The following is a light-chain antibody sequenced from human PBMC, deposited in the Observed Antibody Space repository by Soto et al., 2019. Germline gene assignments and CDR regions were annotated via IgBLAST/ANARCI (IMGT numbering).Light chain of an antibody. CDR1: SSDVGGYNY. CDR2: DVS. CDR3: SSYTSSSTLVV. Sequence: QSVLTQPASVSGSPGQSITISCTGTSSDVGGYNYVSWYQQHPGKAPKLMIYDVSNRPSEVSNRFSGSKSGNTASLTIYGRQAEEEADYYCSSYTSSSTLVVFGGGTKLTVL. V-gene: IGLV2-14*01. J-gene: IGLJ2*01.